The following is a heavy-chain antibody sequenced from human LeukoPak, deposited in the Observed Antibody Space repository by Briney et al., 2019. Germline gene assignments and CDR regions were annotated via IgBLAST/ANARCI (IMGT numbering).Heavy chain of an antibody. CDR1: GFTFSSYA. CDR3: ARDQGTSTTAPKRKGRFDP. V-gene: IGHV3-30-3*01. J-gene: IGHJ5*02. D-gene: IGHD1-1*01. Sequence: GGSLRLSCAASGFTFSSYAMHWVRQAPGKGLEWVAVISHDGNNKYNADSVKGRFTISRDNSKNTLYLQMNSLRDEDTAVYYCARDQGTSTTAPKRKGRFDPWGQGTLVTVSS. CDR2: ISHDGNNK.